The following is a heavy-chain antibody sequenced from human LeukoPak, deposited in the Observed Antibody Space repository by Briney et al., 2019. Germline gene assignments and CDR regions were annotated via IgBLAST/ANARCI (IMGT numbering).Heavy chain of an antibody. CDR2: FDPEDGET. J-gene: IGHJ4*02. CDR3: ASRGSGYSSGSYYFDY. CDR1: GYTLTELS. D-gene: IGHD6-19*01. V-gene: IGHV1-24*01. Sequence: ASVKVSCKVSGYTLTELSMHWVRQAPGKGLEWMGGFDPEDGETICAQKFQGRVTMTEDTSTDTAYMELSSLRSEDTAVYYCASRGSGYSSGSYYFDYWGQGTLVTVSS.